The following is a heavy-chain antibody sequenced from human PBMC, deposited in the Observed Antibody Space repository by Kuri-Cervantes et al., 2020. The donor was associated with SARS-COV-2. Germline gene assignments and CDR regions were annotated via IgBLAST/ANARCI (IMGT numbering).Heavy chain of an antibody. CDR3: YCAPKEGFDS. J-gene: IGHJ4*02. D-gene: IGHD2-21*01. CDR1: ATTFPNYD. V-gene: IGHV1-8*01. CDR2: VKTNSGNT. Sequence: ASVKVSCKTPATTFPNYDISWVRQATGQGLEWMGMVKTNSGNTLYAQFFQGRVTMTRDISTSTVYMELSSLTSEDTAIYYCYCAPKEGFDSWGQGTLVTVSS.